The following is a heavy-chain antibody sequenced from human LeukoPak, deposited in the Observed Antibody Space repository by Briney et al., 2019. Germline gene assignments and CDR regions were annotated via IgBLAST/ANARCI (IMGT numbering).Heavy chain of an antibody. J-gene: IGHJ4*02. V-gene: IGHV3-23*01. CDR3: AKAGGYYYESSGYYRYFDY. CDR2: ISGRGGST. Sequence: GGSLRLSRAASGFTFSSYAMSWVRQAPGKGLEWVSVISGRGGSTYYADSVKGRFTISRDNSKNTLYLQMNSLRAEDTAVYYCAKAGGYYYESSGYYRYFDYWGQGTLVTVSS. CDR1: GFTFSSYA. D-gene: IGHD3-22*01.